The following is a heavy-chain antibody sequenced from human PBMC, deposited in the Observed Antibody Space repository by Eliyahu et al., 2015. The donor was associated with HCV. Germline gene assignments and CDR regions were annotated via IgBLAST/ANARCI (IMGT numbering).Heavy chain of an antibody. J-gene: IGHJ5*02. V-gene: IGHV4-59*01. D-gene: IGHD6-19*01. CDR1: GGSITSYY. Sequence: QVQLQESGPGLVKPSETLSLTCTVSGGSITSYYWSWIRQPPGKGLEWIGYIHYSGSTNCHPSLKSRVTISVDTSKNQFSLNLTSVTAADTAVYYCASGGGGIAVTGTGGWFDPWGQGTLVTVSS. CDR3: ASGGGGIAVTGTGGWFDP. CDR2: IHYSGST.